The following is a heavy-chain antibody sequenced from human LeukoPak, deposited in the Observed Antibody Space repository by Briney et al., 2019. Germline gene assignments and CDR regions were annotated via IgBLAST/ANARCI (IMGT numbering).Heavy chain of an antibody. D-gene: IGHD3-16*02. CDR2: ISSSSSYI. J-gene: IGHJ4*02. Sequence: PGGSLRLSCAASGFTFSSYSMNWVRQAPGKGLEWVSSISSSSSYIYYADSVEGRFTISRDNAKNSLYLQMNSLRAEDTAVYYCARGGVIGGEEFDYWGQGTLVTVSS. CDR1: GFTFSSYS. V-gene: IGHV3-21*01. CDR3: ARGGVIGGEEFDY.